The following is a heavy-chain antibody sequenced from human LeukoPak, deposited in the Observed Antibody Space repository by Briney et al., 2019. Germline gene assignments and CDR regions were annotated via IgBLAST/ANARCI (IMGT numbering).Heavy chain of an antibody. CDR1: GFTFSSYS. Sequence: GWSLRLSCAASGFTFSSYSMNWVRQAPGKGLEGVSSISSSSSYIYYADSVKGRFTISRDNAKNSLYLQMNSLRAEDTAVYYCASTPSRDYYYGMDVWGQGTTVTVSS. CDR2: ISSSSSYI. V-gene: IGHV3-21*01. CDR3: ASTPSRDYYYGMDV. J-gene: IGHJ6*02. D-gene: IGHD2-2*01.